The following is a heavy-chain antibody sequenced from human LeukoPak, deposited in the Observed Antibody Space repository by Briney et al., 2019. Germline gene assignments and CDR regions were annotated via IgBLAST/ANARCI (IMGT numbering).Heavy chain of an antibody. CDR1: GGSISSYY. D-gene: IGHD2-15*01. J-gene: IGHJ2*01. V-gene: IGHV4-4*07. CDR2: IYTSWSI. Sequence: SETLSLTCTVSGGSISSYYWSWIRQPAGKGLEWIGRIYTSWSINYNPSLKSRVTMSVDTSKNQISLKLSSVTAADTAVYYCARGCSGGSCGYLWGRGTLVTVSS. CDR3: ARGCSGGSCGYL.